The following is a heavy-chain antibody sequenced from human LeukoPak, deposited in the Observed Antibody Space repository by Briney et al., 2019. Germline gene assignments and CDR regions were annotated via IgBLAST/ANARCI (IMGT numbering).Heavy chain of an antibody. J-gene: IGHJ4*02. D-gene: IGHD1-20*01. CDR1: GYTFTKYA. CDR2: INTNSGGT. V-gene: IGHV1-2*06. CDR3: ARDSGITGTTGAIDY. Sequence: ASVTVSCTASGYTFTKYAMNWVRQAPGQGLEWMRRINTNSGGTNYAQKFQGRVTMTRDTSITTAYMELSRLRSDDTAVYYCARDSGITGTTGAIDYWGQGTLVTVSS.